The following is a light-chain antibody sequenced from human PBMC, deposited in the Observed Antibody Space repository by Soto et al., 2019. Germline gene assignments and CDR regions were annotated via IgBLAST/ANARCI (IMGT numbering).Light chain of an antibody. CDR1: QSISTN. Sequence: EIVMTQSPATLSVSPGERATLSCRASQSISTNLAWYHQKPGQAPRLLIYGASTRATGIPARFSGSGSGTEFTLTISSLQSEDFEVYYCQQYYDWPITFGQGTRLDIK. CDR2: GAS. J-gene: IGKJ5*01. CDR3: QQYYDWPIT. V-gene: IGKV3-15*01.